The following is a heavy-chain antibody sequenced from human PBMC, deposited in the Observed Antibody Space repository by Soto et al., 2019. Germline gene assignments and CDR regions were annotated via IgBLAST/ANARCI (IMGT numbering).Heavy chain of an antibody. D-gene: IGHD5-18*01. CDR1: GGTFSSYT. Sequence: QVQLVQSGAEVKKPGSSVKVSCKASGGTFSSYTISWVRQAPGQGLEWMGRIIPILGIANYAQKFQGRVTXXAXKXXSTAYMELGSLRSEDTAVYYCARDRRDTAMVGFDYWGQGTLVTVSS. CDR2: IIPILGIA. CDR3: ARDRRDTAMVGFDY. J-gene: IGHJ4*02. V-gene: IGHV1-69*08.